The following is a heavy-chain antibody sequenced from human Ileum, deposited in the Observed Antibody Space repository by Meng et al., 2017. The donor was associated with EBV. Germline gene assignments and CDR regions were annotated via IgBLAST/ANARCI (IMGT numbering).Heavy chain of an antibody. Sequence: QVKGVESWGGVVQPGRSLRLSCVVSGLTFSKQIIHWIRQAPGEGLDWVAVISSENYTYYSDSVKGRFTITRDNSANTVYLQMDNLGPQDTALYFCTRQGQDLWGQGTLVTVSS. J-gene: IGHJ4*02. CDR3: TRQGQDL. CDR2: ISSENYT. CDR1: GLTFSKQI. V-gene: IGHV3-30*03. D-gene: IGHD2-15*01.